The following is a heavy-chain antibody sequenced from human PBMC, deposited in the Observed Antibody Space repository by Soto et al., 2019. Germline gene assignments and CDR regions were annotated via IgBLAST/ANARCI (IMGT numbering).Heavy chain of an antibody. CDR1: GFTFSSHW. CDR3: ARDRSSSLDY. J-gene: IGHJ4*02. CDR2: TNSDATST. V-gene: IGHV3-74*01. Sequence: EVQLVASGGGLVQPGGSLRLSCAASGFTFSSHWMHWVRQAPGKGLVWVSGTNSDATSTTYADSVKGRFTISRDNAKNTLYLQMSSLRAEDTAVYYCARDRSSSLDYWGQGILVTVSS. D-gene: IGHD6-6*01.